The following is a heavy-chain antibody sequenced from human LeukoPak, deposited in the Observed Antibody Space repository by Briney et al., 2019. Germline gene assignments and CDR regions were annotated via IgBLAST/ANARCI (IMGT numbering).Heavy chain of an antibody. CDR1: GFTFSLSA. D-gene: IGHD2-21*01. V-gene: IGHV3-23*01. CDR2: VSNSGAAT. J-gene: IGHJ4*02. CDR3: SKEAFRPALLDF. Sequence: GGSLRLSCVASGFTFSLSAMTWVRQPPGKGLEWVATVSNSGAATYCADSVKGRFSISRDNSKNTVSLEMSNLRTDDTAIYYCSKEAFRPALLDFGGQGSLVPVSS.